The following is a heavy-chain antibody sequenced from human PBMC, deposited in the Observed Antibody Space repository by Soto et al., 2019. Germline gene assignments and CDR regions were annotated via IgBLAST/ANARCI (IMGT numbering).Heavy chain of an antibody. CDR2: IYKSATT. J-gene: IGHJ5*01. CDR3: ARGRYCLTGRCFPHWFGS. D-gene: IGHD7-27*01. CDR1: GEYISNLDDF. Sequence: SETLYVARCVVGEYISNLDDFWAWIRQPPGQALEYIGYIYKSATTYYKPSFERRVAISVDTSKSQFSLDVPSVTAADTAVYFCARGRYCLTGRCFPHWFGSWGKGALVTVSS. V-gene: IGHV4-30-4*01.